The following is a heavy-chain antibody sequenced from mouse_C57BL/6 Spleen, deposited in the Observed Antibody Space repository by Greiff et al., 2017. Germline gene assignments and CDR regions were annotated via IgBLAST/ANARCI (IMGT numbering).Heavy chain of an antibody. V-gene: IGHV6-6*01. CDR2: IRNKANNHAT. D-gene: IGHD2-1*01. J-gene: IGHJ3*01. Sequence: EVQLQESGGGLVQPGGSMKLSCAASGFTFSDAWMDWVRQSPEKGLEWVAEIRNKANNHATYYAESVKGRFTISRDDSKSSVYLQMNSLRAEDTGIYYCTRDGNYERFAYWGQGTLVTVSA. CDR3: TRDGNYERFAY. CDR1: GFTFSDAW.